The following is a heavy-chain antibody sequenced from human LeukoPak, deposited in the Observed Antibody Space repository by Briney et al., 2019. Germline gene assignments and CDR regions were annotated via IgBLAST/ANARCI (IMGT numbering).Heavy chain of an antibody. CDR3: ARETATVTTNFDY. D-gene: IGHD4-11*01. V-gene: IGHV4-59*01. CDR2: IYYSGTT. CDR1: GGSISSYY. J-gene: IGHJ4*02. Sequence: SETLSLTCTVSGGSISSYYWSWIRQPPGKGLEWIGYIYYSGTTNYNPSLKSRVTISVDTSKNQFSLKLSSVTAADTAVYYCARETATVTTNFDYWGQGTLVTVSS.